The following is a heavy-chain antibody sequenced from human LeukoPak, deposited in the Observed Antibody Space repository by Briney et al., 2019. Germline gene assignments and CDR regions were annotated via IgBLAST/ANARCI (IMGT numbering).Heavy chain of an antibody. CDR3: AREGYCSGGSCYPPDY. J-gene: IGHJ4*02. D-gene: IGHD2-15*01. V-gene: IGHV3-48*01. CDR1: GFTFSSYS. CDR2: ISSSSSTI. Sequence: PGGSLRLSCAASGFTFSSYSMNWVRQAPGKGLEWVSYISSSSSTIYYADSVKGRFTISRDNAKNSLYLQMNSLRAEDTAVYYCAREGYCSGGSCYPPDYWGQGTLVTVSS.